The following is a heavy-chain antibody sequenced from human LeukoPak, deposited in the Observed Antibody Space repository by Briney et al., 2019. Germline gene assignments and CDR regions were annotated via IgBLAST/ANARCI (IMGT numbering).Heavy chain of an antibody. J-gene: IGHJ4*02. CDR3: ARAPRSGSYRYYFDY. V-gene: IGHV4-4*07. Sequence: SETLSLTCTVSGGSISSYYWSWIRQPAGKGLEWIGRICTSGSTNYNPSLKSRVTMSVDTSKNQFSLKLSSVTAADTAVYYCARAPRSGSYRYYFDYWGQGTLVTVSS. D-gene: IGHD1-26*01. CDR2: ICTSGST. CDR1: GGSISSYY.